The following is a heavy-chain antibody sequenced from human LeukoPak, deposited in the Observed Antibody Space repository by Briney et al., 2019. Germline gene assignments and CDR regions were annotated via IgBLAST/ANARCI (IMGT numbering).Heavy chain of an antibody. CDR2: IYYSGST. D-gene: IGHD6-13*01. V-gene: IGHV4-59*01. CDR3: ARGPHSSSWYGYYFDY. J-gene: IGHJ4*02. Sequence: SETLSLTCTVSGGSISSYYWSWIRQPPGKGLEWIGYIYYSGSTNYNPSLKSRVTISVDTSKNQFSLKLSSVTAADTAVYYCARGPHSSSWYGYYFDYWGQGTLVTVSS. CDR1: GGSISSYY.